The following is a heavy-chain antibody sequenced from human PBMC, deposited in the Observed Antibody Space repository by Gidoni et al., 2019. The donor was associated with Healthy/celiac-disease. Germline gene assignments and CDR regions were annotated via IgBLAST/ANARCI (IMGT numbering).Heavy chain of an antibody. CDR1: GFPFSNAW. CDR3: TTEDYTIDY. D-gene: IGHD4-4*01. J-gene: IGHJ4*02. Sequence: EVQLVESGGGLVKPGGSLRLSCAASGFPFSNAWMSWVRQAPGKGLEWGGRIKRKTDGGTTDYAAPVKGRFTISRDESKNTLYLQMNSLKTEDTAVYYCTTEDYTIDYWGQGTLVTVSS. CDR2: IKRKTDGGTT. V-gene: IGHV3-15*01.